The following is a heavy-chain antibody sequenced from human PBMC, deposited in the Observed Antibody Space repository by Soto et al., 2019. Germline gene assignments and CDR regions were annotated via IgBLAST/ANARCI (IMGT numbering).Heavy chain of an antibody. V-gene: IGHV4-39*02. CDR1: GDSMTSPPYY. D-gene: IGHD3-16*01. CDR3: AQHDDWFDP. CDR2: VYYSGAT. Sequence: SETLSLTCNVSGDSMTSPPYYWGWIRQPPGKGLEWIGTVYYSGATYYNPSLRGRLTVSADTSKNYFSLRLTSVTAADTAVYYCAQHDDWFDPWGQGILVTVSS. J-gene: IGHJ5*02.